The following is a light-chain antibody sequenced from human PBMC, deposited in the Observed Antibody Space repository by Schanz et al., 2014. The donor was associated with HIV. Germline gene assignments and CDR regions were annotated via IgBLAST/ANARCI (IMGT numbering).Light chain of an antibody. CDR2: DAS. CDR1: QSVSSY. Sequence: EIVLTQTPVTLSLSPGERATLSCRASQSVSSYLAWYQQKPGQAPRLLIYDASNRATGIPARFSGSGSGTDFTLTISGLQAEDVAVYYCQHYFSTPPTFGGGTKVEIK. J-gene: IGKJ4*01. CDR3: QHYFSTPPT. V-gene: IGKV3-11*01.